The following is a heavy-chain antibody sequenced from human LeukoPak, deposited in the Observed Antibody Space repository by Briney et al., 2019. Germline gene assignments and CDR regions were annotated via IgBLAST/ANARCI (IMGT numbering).Heavy chain of an antibody. Sequence: GGSLRLSCAASGFTFTNYWMSWVRQAPGKGLEWLANIKQDGSQKYYVDSVKGRFTISRDNAKDSLYLQMNSLGAEDTAVYYCARDRDSNWYPYHDHWSQGTLVSVSS. CDR1: GFTFTNYW. D-gene: IGHD4-11*01. CDR2: IKQDGSQK. CDR3: ARDRDSNWYPYHDH. J-gene: IGHJ4*02. V-gene: IGHV3-7*03.